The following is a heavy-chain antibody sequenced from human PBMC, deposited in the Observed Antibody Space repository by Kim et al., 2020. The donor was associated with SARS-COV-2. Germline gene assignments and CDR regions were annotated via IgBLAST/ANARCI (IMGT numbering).Heavy chain of an antibody. CDR3: ARGLTYYDFWSGLGAYYYYGMDV. CDR2: INHSGST. V-gene: IGHV4-34*01. CDR1: GGSFSGYY. D-gene: IGHD3-3*01. Sequence: SETLSLTCAVYGGSFSGYYWSWIRQPPGKGLEWIGEINHSGSTNYNPSLKSRVTISVDTSKNQFSLKLSSVTAADTAVYYCARGLTYYDFWSGLGAYYYYGMDVWGQGTTVTVSS. J-gene: IGHJ6*02.